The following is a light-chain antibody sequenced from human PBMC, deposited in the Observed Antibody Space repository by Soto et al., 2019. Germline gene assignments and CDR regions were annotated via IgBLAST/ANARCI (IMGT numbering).Light chain of an antibody. J-gene: IGLJ1*01. V-gene: IGLV2-8*01. Sequence: QSALTKPPSASGSPGQSVTISCTGTSSDVGGYKYVSWYQQHPGIAPKLMIFEVNKRPSGVPDRFSGSKSGNTASLTVSGLQAEDEADYYCSSYAGINNLGVFGTGTKLTVL. CDR3: SSYAGINNLGV. CDR2: EVN. CDR1: SSDVGGYKY.